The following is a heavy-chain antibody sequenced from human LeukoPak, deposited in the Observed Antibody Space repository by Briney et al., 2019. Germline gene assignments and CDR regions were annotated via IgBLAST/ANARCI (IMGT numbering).Heavy chain of an antibody. CDR3: ARLGNYDSSGYYCDY. CDR2: IHYSGST. J-gene: IGHJ4*02. D-gene: IGHD3-22*01. CDR1: GGSISSNSYY. V-gene: IGHV4-39*01. Sequence: PSETLSLTCSVSGGSISSNSYYWGWIRQPPGKGLEWIGSIHYSGSTNYNPSLKSRLTISVDTSKNQFSLKLSSVTAADTAVYYCARLGNYDSSGYYCDYWGQGTLVTVSS.